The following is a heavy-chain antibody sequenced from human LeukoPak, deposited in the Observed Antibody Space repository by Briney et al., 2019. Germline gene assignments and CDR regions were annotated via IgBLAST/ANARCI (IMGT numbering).Heavy chain of an antibody. CDR1: GFTFSTSW. CDR2: INRDGSDK. V-gene: IGHV3-7*05. Sequence: PGGSLRLSCAAAGFTFSTSWMTWVRQAPGKGLEWLTYINRDGSDKNYVDSVKGRFIISRDNAKNSLYLQMDTLSVEDTAVYYCARAVTPGGYFDYWGQGTLVTVSS. CDR3: ARAVTPGGYFDY. D-gene: IGHD4-17*01. J-gene: IGHJ4*02.